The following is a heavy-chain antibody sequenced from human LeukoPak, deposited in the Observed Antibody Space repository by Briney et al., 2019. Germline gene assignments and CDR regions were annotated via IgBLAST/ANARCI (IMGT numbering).Heavy chain of an antibody. D-gene: IGHD6-13*01. CDR1: GFTFSDYY. J-gene: IGHJ6*02. CDR2: ISSSGSTI. V-gene: IGHV3-11*01. CDR3: ASGYSSSWRNYYYYYGMDV. Sequence: GSLLLSCAASGFTFSDYYMSWIRQAPGKGLEWVSYISSSGSTIYYADSVKGRFTISRDNAKNSLYLQMNSLRAEDTAVYYCASGYSSSWRNYYYYYGMDVWGQGTTVTVSS.